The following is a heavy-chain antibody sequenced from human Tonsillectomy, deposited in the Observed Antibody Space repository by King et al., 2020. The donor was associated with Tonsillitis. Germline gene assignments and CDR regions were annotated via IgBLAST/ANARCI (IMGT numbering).Heavy chain of an antibody. D-gene: IGHD6-13*01. Sequence: QLVQSGAEVKKPGESLKISCKGSGYTFSSYWIGWVRQMPGKGLEWMGIIYPGDSDTRYSPSFQGQVTISADKSISTAYLQWSSLKASDTAMYYCARPRFIATAGFYFDYWGQGTLVTVSS. V-gene: IGHV5-51*01. CDR3: ARPRFIATAGFYFDY. J-gene: IGHJ4*02. CDR2: IYPGDSDT. CDR1: GYTFSSYW.